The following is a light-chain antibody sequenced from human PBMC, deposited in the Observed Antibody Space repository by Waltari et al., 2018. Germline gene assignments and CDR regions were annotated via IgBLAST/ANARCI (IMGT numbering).Light chain of an antibody. J-gene: IGKJ4*01. V-gene: IGKV1-9*01. Sequence: IQLTQSPSPLSASVGDRVPITCRASKGINNYLAWYQQKPGEAPKPLIYFASTLERGVPSRFSGSGSGTDFTLTISSLQPEDFATYYCQHLNGYPITFGGGTKVEIK. CDR3: QHLNGYPIT. CDR1: KGINNY. CDR2: FAS.